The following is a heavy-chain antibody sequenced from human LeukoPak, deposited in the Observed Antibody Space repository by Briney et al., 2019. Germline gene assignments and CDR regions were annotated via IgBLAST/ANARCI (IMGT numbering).Heavy chain of an antibody. CDR1: GGSFSGYY. CDR2: INHSGST. CDR3: ARDFYGGNSGDY. D-gene: IGHD4-23*01. Sequence: SETLSLTCAVYGGSFSGYYWSWIRQPPGKGLEWIGEINHSGSTNYNPSLKSRVTISVDTSKNQFSLKLSSVTAADTAVYYCARDFYGGNSGDYWGQGTLVTVSS. J-gene: IGHJ4*02. V-gene: IGHV4-34*01.